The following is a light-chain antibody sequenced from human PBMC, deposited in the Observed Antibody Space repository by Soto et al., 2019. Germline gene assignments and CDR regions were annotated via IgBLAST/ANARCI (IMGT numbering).Light chain of an antibody. Sequence: EIVLTQSPATLSVSPVERVTLSCMASQSVDINLAWYQQKPGQAPRLLIYGASTRATDMSGTFSGRGSGTEFTLTISSLQPDDFATYYCQQYNSYPLTFGGGTKVDIK. CDR2: GAS. J-gene: IGKJ4*01. CDR3: QQYNSYPLT. CDR1: QSVDIN. V-gene: IGKV3-15*01.